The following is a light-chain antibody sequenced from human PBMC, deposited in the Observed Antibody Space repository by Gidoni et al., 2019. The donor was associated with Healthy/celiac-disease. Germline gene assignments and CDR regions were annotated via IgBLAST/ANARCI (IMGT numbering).Light chain of an antibody. CDR1: QSISSY. J-gene: IGKJ1*01. Sequence: DIQMTQSPSSLSASVGDRVTITCRASQSISSYLNWYQQKPGKAPKLLIYAASSLQSGVPSRFSVSVSGTDFTLTLCSLQPEDFSPYYCQQSYSTPATFGQGTKVEIK. CDR2: AAS. V-gene: IGKV1-39*01. CDR3: QQSYSTPAT.